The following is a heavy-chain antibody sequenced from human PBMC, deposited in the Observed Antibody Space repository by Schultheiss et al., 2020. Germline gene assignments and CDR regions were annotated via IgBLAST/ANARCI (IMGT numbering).Heavy chain of an antibody. V-gene: IGHV1-8*01. Sequence: ASVKVSCKASGYTFTSYDINWVRQATGQGLEWMGWMNPNSGNTGYAQKFQGRVTMTRNTSISTAYMELSSLRSEDTAVYYCATDSPRGSYIAARPPYYYYYMDVWGKGTTVNVSS. CDR3: ATDSPRGSYIAARPPYYYYYMDV. CDR1: GYTFTSYD. D-gene: IGHD6-6*01. CDR2: MNPNSGNT. J-gene: IGHJ6*03.